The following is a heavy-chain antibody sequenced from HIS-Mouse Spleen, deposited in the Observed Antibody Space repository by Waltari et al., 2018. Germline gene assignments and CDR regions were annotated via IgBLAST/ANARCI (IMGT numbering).Heavy chain of an antibody. CDR2: IYTSGST. Sequence: QVQLQESGPGLVKPSETLSLTCTVSGGSISSYYWSWIRQPAGPGRDVSGRIYTSGSTNYNPSLKSRVTMSVDTSKNQFSLKLSSVTAADTAVYYCARDFHDFWSGYYGGDKKHDAFDIWGQGTMVTVSS. J-gene: IGHJ3*02. D-gene: IGHD3-3*01. CDR1: GGSISSYY. CDR3: ARDFHDFWSGYYGGDKKHDAFDI. V-gene: IGHV4-4*07.